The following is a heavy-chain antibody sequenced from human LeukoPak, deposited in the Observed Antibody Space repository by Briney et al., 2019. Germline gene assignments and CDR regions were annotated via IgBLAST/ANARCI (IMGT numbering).Heavy chain of an antibody. D-gene: IGHD6-19*01. CDR1: GLTFNSYW. CDR3: ARDLRGSGWYFDY. Sequence: GGSLRLSCAASGLTFNSYWMSWVRQAPGKGLEWVAIIKQDGSEKYYVDSVKGRFIISRDNAQNSLYLQMNSLRAEDTAVYYCARDLRGSGWYFDYWGQGTLVTVSA. J-gene: IGHJ4*02. CDR2: IKQDGSEK. V-gene: IGHV3-7*01.